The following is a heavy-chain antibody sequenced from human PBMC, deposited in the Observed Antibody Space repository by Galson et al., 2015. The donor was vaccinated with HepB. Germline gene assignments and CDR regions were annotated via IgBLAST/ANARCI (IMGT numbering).Heavy chain of an antibody. CDR2: IDPSDSYT. V-gene: IGHV5-10-1*01. D-gene: IGHD3-22*01. CDR3: ARTAYYDSSGYYSHFDY. CDR1: GYSFTSYW. J-gene: IGHJ4*02. Sequence: QSGAEVKKPGESLRISCKGSGYSFTSYWISWVRQMPGKGLEWMGRIDPSDSYTNYSPSFQGHVTISADKSISTAYLQWSSLKASDTAMYYCARTAYYDSSGYYSHFDYWGQGTLVTVSS.